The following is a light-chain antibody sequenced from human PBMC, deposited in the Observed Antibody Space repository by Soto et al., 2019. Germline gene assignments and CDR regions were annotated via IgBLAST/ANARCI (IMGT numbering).Light chain of an antibody. CDR1: QSVSSN. V-gene: IGKV3-15*01. CDR3: QQGLT. Sequence: EIVMTQSPATLSVSPGERATLSCRASQSVSSNLAWYQQKPGQAPRLLIYGASTRATGIPARFSGSGSGTEFTLTISRLDPEDFAVYYCQQGLTFGGGTQVEIK. J-gene: IGKJ4*01. CDR2: GAS.